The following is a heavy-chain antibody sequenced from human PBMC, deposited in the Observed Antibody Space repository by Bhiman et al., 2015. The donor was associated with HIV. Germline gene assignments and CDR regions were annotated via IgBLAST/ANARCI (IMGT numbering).Heavy chain of an antibody. CDR2: TKNKANSYTT. Sequence: EVQLVESGGGLVQPGGSLRLSCAASGFTFSDHYMDWVRQAPGKGLEWVGRTKNKANSYTTEYAASVKGRFTISRDDSKNSLYLQMNSLRVEDTAVYYCARAPASGWYWSWFDPWGQGTLVTVSS. D-gene: IGHD6-19*01. V-gene: IGHV3-72*01. CDR1: GFTFSDHY. CDR3: ARAPASGWYWSWFDP. J-gene: IGHJ5*02.